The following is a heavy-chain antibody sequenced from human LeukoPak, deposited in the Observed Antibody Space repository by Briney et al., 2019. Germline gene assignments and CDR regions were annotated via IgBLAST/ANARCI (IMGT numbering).Heavy chain of an antibody. CDR2: IYTSGST. V-gene: IGHV4-61*02. J-gene: IGHJ6*03. Sequence: YPSQTLSLTCTVSGGSISSGSYYWSWIRQPAGKGLEWIGRIYTSGSTNYNPSLKSRVTISVDTSKNQFSLKLSYVTAADTAVYYCARDRTASSSWYMSNYYYYYYMAVWGKGTTVTISS. CDR3: ARDRTASSSWYMSNYYYYYYMAV. CDR1: GGSISSGSYY. D-gene: IGHD6-13*01.